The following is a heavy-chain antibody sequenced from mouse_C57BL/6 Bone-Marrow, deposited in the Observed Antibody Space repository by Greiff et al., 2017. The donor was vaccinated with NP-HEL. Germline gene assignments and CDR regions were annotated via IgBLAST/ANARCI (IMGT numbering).Heavy chain of an antibody. D-gene: IGHD1-1*01. CDR3: ARYTTTVVAEDYAMDY. Sequence: EVKLMESGGGLVQPGGSLSLSCAASGFTFTDYYMSWVRQPPGKALEWLGFIRNKANGYTTEYSASVKGRFTISRDNSQSIPYLQMNALRAEDSATYYCARYTTTVVAEDYAMDYWGQGTSVTVSS. CDR2: IRNKANGYTT. CDR1: GFTFTDYY. J-gene: IGHJ4*01. V-gene: IGHV7-3*01.